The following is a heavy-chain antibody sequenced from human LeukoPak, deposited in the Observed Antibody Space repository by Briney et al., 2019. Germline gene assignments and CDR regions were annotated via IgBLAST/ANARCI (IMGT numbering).Heavy chain of an antibody. V-gene: IGHV3-21*04. J-gene: IGHJ4*02. CDR2: ISSSSSYI. CDR3: AKDWYYDSSGPNYFDY. D-gene: IGHD3-22*01. Sequence: GGSLRLSCAASGFTFSSYSMNWVRQAPGKGLEWVSSISSSSSYIYYADSVKGRFTISRDNAKNSLYLQMNSLRAEDTALYYCAKDWYYDSSGPNYFDYWGQGTLVTVSS. CDR1: GFTFSSYS.